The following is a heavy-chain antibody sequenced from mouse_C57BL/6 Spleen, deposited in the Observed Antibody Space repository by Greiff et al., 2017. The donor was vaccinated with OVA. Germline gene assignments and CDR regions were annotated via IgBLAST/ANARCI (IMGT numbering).Heavy chain of an antibody. CDR2: ISYSGST. Sequence: EVKLQESGPGMVKPSQSLSLTCTVTGYSITSGYDWHWIRHFPGNKLEWMGYISYSGSTNYNPSLKSRISITHDTSKNHFFLKLNSVTTEDTATYYCASTIYYDSYGGYFDVWGTGTTVTVSS. CDR3: ASTIYYDSYGGYFDV. D-gene: IGHD2-4*01. V-gene: IGHV3-1*01. J-gene: IGHJ1*03. CDR1: GYSITSGYD.